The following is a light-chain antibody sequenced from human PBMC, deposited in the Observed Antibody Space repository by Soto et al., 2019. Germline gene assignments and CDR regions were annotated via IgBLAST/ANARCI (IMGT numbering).Light chain of an antibody. CDR1: QSVSNY. V-gene: IGKV3-11*01. CDR2: DAS. Sequence: EIVLTQSPATLSLSPGERATLSCRASQSVSNYLAWYQQKPGQAPRLLIYDASNRATGIPARFSGSGSGTDFTLTISSLGPEDFAVYYCQQRSNWPPRFTFGPGTKVDIK. CDR3: QQRSNWPPRFT. J-gene: IGKJ3*01.